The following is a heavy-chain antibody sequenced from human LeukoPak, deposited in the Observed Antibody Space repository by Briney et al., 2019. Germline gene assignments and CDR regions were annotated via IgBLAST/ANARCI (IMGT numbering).Heavy chain of an antibody. V-gene: IGHV1-18*01. CDR2: ISAYKGNT. CDR3: AKDPGSFLSSSGWLNWFDP. Sequence: ASVKVSCKASGYTFTSYGISWVRQAPGQGLEWMGWISAYKGNTKYAQKFQGRVTLTTDTSTNTAYMELRSLRSDDTAVYYCAKDPGSFLSSSGWLNWFDPWGQGTLVTVSS. J-gene: IGHJ5*02. CDR1: GYTFTSYG. D-gene: IGHD6-19*01.